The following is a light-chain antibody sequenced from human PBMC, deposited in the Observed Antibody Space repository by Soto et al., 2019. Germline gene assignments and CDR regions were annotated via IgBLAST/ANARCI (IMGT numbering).Light chain of an antibody. CDR1: QSISSW. J-gene: IGKJ4*01. CDR3: QQYKSYPLT. V-gene: IGKV1-5*03. Sequence: DIQMTQSPSTLAASVGGRVTLTCRASQSISSWLAWYQQKQGKAPKLLIYKAYTLESGVKSRFSGSGSGTEFTLTISSVQPDEFATYYCQQYKSYPLTCGGWNKVAI. CDR2: KAY.